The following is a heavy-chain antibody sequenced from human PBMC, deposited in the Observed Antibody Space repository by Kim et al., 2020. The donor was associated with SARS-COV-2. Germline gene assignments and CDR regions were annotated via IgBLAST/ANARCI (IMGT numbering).Heavy chain of an antibody. CDR1: GYTLTELS. CDR3: ATVAYGDYPHYYGMDV. D-gene: IGHD4-17*01. V-gene: IGHV1-24*01. J-gene: IGHJ6*02. Sequence: ASVKVSCKVSGYTLTELSMHWVRQAPGKGLEWMGGFDPEDGETIYAQKFQGRVTMTEDTSTDTAYMELSSLRSEDTAVYYCATVAYGDYPHYYGMDVWGQGTTVTVSS. CDR2: FDPEDGET.